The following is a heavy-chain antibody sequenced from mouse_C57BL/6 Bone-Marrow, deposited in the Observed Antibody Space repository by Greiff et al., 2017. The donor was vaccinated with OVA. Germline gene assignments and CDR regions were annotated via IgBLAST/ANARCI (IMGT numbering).Heavy chain of an antibody. D-gene: IGHD1-1*01. Sequence: VQLQQSGPELVKPGASVKISCKASGYTFTDYYMNWVKQSHGKSLEWIGDINPNNGGTSYNQKFKGKATLTVDKSSSTAYMELRSLTSEDSAVYYCARWHYYGSRTGYWGQGTTLTVSS. J-gene: IGHJ2*01. CDR2: INPNNGGT. CDR3: ARWHYYGSRTGY. V-gene: IGHV1-26*01. CDR1: GYTFTDYY.